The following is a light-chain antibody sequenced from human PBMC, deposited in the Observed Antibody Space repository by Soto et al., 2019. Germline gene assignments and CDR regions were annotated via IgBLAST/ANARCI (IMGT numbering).Light chain of an antibody. J-gene: IGKJ1*01. Sequence: DIQLTQSPSFLSASVGDRVTITCRASQGISSYLAWYQQKPGKAPKLLIYAASTLQYGVPSRFGGSGSGTEFTLTISSLQPEDFATYYCQQVNSYPRAFGQGTKVDIK. CDR2: AAS. CDR3: QQVNSYPRA. V-gene: IGKV1-9*01. CDR1: QGISSY.